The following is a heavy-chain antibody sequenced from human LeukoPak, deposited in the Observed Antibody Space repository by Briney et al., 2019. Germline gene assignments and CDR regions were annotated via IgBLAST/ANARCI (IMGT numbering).Heavy chain of an antibody. J-gene: IGHJ4*02. CDR1: GFTFSSYA. CDR3: AKDGGSLYYFDY. CDR2: ISGSGGST. V-gene: IGHV3-23*01. D-gene: IGHD2-15*01. Sequence: GGSLRLSCSASGFTFSSYAMSWVRQAPGKGLEWVSAISGSGGSTYYADSVKGRFTISRDNSKNTLYLQMSSLRAEDTAVYYCAKDGGSLYYFDYWGQGTLVTVSS.